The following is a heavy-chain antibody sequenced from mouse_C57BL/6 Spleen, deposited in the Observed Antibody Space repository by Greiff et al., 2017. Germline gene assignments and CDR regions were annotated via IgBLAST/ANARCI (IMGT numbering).Heavy chain of an antibody. CDR3: ARYDGYYWYFDV. CDR2: IDPSDSYT. CDR1: GYTFTSYW. D-gene: IGHD2-2*01. Sequence: QVQLQQSGAELVMPGASVKLSCKASGYTFTSYWMHWVKQRPGQGLEWIGEIDPSDSYTNYNKKFKGKSTLTVDKSSSTAYMQLSSLTSEDSAVYYCARYDGYYWYFDVWGTGTTVTVSS. V-gene: IGHV1-69*01. J-gene: IGHJ1*03.